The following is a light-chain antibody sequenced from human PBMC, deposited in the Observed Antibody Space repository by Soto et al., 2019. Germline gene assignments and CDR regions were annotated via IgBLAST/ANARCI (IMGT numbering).Light chain of an antibody. CDR1: QHIATS. CDR2: GAS. J-gene: IGKJ1*01. Sequence: DIQMTQSPSLLSASIGDRVTITCRASQHIATSLSWFQHKVGKAPTLLIYGASALQSGVPSRFSGSGSGTHFTLTISGLQPEDFATYYCQQSYSVPRTFGQGTSVDLK. V-gene: IGKV1-39*01. CDR3: QQSYSVPRT.